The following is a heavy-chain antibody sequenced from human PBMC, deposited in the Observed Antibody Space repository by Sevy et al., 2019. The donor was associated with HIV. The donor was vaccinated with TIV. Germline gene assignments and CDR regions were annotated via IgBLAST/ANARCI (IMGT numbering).Heavy chain of an antibody. CDR1: GFTFNYYF. CDR2: ISSHSSYI. J-gene: IGHJ4*02. Sequence: GGSLRLSCAASGFTFNYYFMNWVRQAPGKGLEWVSYISSHSSYIHYADSVKGRFTISRDNAENSLYLQMNSLRAEDTGVYYCARDRDYYGSGTYDHWGQGTLVTVSS. V-gene: IGHV3-21*06. CDR3: ARDRDYYGSGTYDH. D-gene: IGHD3-10*01.